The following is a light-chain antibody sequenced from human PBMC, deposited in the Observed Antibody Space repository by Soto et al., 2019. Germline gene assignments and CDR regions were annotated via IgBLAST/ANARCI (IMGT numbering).Light chain of an antibody. Sequence: QSALTQPASVSGSPGQSITISCTGTSSDVGGYNYVSWYQQYPAKAPKLMIYEVSNRPSGVSNRFSGSKSGNTASLTISGLQAEDEADYYCSSYTSSSTYVFGAGTKLTVL. V-gene: IGLV2-14*01. J-gene: IGLJ1*01. CDR2: EVS. CDR3: SSYTSSSTYV. CDR1: SSDVGGYNY.